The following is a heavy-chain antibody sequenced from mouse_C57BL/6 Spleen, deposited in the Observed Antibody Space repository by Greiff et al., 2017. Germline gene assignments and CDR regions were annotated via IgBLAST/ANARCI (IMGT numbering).Heavy chain of an antibody. Sequence: QVQLQQPGAELVKPGASVKMSCKASGYTFTSYWITWVKQRPGQGLEWIGDIYPGSGSTNYNEKFKSKATLTVDTSSSTAYMQLSSLTSEDSAVYYCARSNDYDDYYAMDYWGQGTSVTVSS. J-gene: IGHJ4*01. D-gene: IGHD2-4*01. CDR2: IYPGSGST. V-gene: IGHV1-55*01. CDR1: GYTFTSYW. CDR3: ARSNDYDDYYAMDY.